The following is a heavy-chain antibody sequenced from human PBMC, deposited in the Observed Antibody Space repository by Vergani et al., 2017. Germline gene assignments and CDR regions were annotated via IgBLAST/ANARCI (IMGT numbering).Heavy chain of an antibody. CDR1: GYTFTGYY. J-gene: IGHJ4*02. V-gene: IGHV1-2*02. D-gene: IGHD3-16*02. Sequence: QVQLVQSGAEVKKPGASVKVSCKASGYTFTGYYMHWVRQAPGQGLEWMGWINPNSGGTNYAQKFQGRVTMTRDTSISTAYMELSRLRSDDTAVYYCARDPRYDYVWGSYRYSPLYFDYWGQGTLVTVSS. CDR3: ARDPRYDYVWGSYRYSPLYFDY. CDR2: INPNSGGT.